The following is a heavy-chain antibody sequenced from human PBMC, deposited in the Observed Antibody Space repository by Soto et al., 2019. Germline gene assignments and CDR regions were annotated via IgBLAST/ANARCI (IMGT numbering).Heavy chain of an antibody. Sequence: GGSLRLSCAASGFTVSSNYMSWVRQAPGKGLEWVSVIYSGGSTYYADAVKGRFTISRDTSKNTLSLQMNSLRAEDTVVYYCASEHCSGGSCYWDAFDIWGQGTLVTVSS. CDR1: GFTVSSNY. J-gene: IGHJ3*02. CDR3: ASEHCSGGSCYWDAFDI. V-gene: IGHV3-66*01. CDR2: IYSGGST. D-gene: IGHD2-15*01.